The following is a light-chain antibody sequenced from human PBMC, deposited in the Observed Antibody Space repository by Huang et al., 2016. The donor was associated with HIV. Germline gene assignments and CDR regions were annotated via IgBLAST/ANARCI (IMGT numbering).Light chain of an antibody. CDR2: GAS. CDR1: QSVSSSY. V-gene: IGKV3-20*01. CDR3: QQYVSSPPA. Sequence: EIVLTQSPGTLSLSPGERATRSCRASQSVSSSYLAWYQQKPGQAPRLLIYGASSRATGIPDRFSGSGSGTDFTLTISRLEPEDFAVYYCQQYVSSPPAFGQGTKVEIK. J-gene: IGKJ1*01.